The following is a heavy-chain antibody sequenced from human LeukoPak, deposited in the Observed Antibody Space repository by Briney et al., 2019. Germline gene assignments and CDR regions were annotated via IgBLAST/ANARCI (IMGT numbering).Heavy chain of an antibody. CDR2: IDPDSGDT. CDR1: GYTFTGYY. D-gene: IGHD3-10*01. CDR3: ARGMYGSGSYSAH. J-gene: IGHJ4*02. Sequence: GASVKVSCKASGYTFTGYYMHWVRQAPGQGFEWMGSIDPDSGDTKIAEKFKGRVTMTRDTSSSTAYMEVMSLRSDDTGVYYCARGMYGSGSYSAHWGLGSLVIVSS. V-gene: IGHV1-2*02.